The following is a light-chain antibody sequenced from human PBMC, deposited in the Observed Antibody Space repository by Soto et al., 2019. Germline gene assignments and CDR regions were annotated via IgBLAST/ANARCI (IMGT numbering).Light chain of an antibody. V-gene: IGKV3-15*01. CDR2: DAS. J-gene: IGKJ4*01. CDR1: QSVSSN. Sequence: EIVMTQSPATLSVSPGERATLSCRASQSVSSNLAWYQQKLGQAPRLLIYDASTRATGIPARFSGSGSGTEFTLAVSSLQSEDFAVYYCQHYNDWPLTFGGGTKVEIK. CDR3: QHYNDWPLT.